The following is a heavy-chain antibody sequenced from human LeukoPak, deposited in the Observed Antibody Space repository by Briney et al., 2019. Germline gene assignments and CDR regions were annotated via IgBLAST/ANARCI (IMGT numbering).Heavy chain of an antibody. Sequence: PGGSLRLSCAASGFTVSSNYMSWVRQAPGKGLEWVSVIYSGGGTYYADSVKGRFTISRHNSKNTLYLQMNSLRAEDTAVYYCARCYGDYGLYYFDYWGQGTLVTVSS. CDR2: IYSGGGT. D-gene: IGHD4-17*01. V-gene: IGHV3-53*04. CDR1: GFTVSSNY. CDR3: ARCYGDYGLYYFDY. J-gene: IGHJ4*02.